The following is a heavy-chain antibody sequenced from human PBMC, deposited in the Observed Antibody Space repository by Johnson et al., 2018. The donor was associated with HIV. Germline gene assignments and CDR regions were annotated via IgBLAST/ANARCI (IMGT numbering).Heavy chain of an antibody. V-gene: IGHV3-30*14. D-gene: IGHD2/OR15-2a*01. CDR3: ASLGGNTYDAFDI. CDR1: GFTFSTTW. Sequence: QMLLVESGGGLVQPGGSLRLSCVASGFTFSTTWMNWVRQAPGKGLEWVAVISYDGSNKYYADSVKGRFTISRDNSKNTLYLQMNSLRAEDTAVYYCASLGGNTYDAFDIWGQGTMVTVSS. J-gene: IGHJ3*02. CDR2: ISYDGSNK.